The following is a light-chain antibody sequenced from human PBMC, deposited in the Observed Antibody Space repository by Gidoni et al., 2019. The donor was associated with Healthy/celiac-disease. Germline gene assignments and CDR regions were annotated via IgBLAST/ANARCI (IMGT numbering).Light chain of an antibody. V-gene: IGKV3-11*01. J-gene: IGKJ3*01. CDR1: QSVSSY. CDR2: DAS. CDR3: QQRSNPFT. Sequence: EIVLPQSPATLSLSPGERATLSCRASQSVSSYLAWYQQKPGQAPRLLIYDASNRATGIPARFSGSGSGTDFTLTISSLEPEDFAVYYCQQRSNPFTFGPGTKVDIK.